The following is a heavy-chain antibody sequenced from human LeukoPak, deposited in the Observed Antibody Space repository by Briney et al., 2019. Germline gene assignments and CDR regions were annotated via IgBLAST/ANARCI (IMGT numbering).Heavy chain of an antibody. Sequence: SVKVPCKASGGTFSSYAISWVRQAPGQGLEWMGRIIPILGIANYAQKFQGRVTITADKSTSTAYMELSSLRSEDTAVYYCARESQDIVVVPAPYGMDVWGQGTTVTVSS. CDR1: GGTFSSYA. CDR3: ARESQDIVVVPAPYGMDV. J-gene: IGHJ6*02. D-gene: IGHD2-2*01. V-gene: IGHV1-69*04. CDR2: IIPILGIA.